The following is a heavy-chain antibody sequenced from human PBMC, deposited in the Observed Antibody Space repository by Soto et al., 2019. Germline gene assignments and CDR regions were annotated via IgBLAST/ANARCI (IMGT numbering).Heavy chain of an antibody. V-gene: IGHV3-7*01. CDR2: IKQDGSEK. J-gene: IGHJ6*03. Sequence: GGSLRLSCAASGFTFSSYWMSWVRQAPGKGLEWVANIKQDGSEKYYVDSVKGRFTISRDNAKNSLYLQMNSLRAEDTAVYYCARDWNDLYYYYYYMDVWGKGTTVTVSS. D-gene: IGHD1-1*01. CDR3: ARDWNDLYYYYYYMDV. CDR1: GFTFSSYW.